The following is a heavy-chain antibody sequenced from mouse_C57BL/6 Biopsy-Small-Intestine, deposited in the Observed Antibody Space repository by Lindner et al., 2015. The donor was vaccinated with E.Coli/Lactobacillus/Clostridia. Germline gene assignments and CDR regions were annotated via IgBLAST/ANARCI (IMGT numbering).Heavy chain of an antibody. J-gene: IGHJ4*01. CDR1: GFTFSSYA. CDR3: ARDYYGSSYYAMDY. CDR2: ISDGGSYT. V-gene: IGHV5-4*01. D-gene: IGHD1-1*01. Sequence: VQLQESGGGLVKPGGSLELSCAASGFTFSSYAMSWVRQTPEKRLEWVATISDGGSYTYYPDNVKGRFTISRDNAKNNLYLQMSHLKSEDTAMYYCARDYYGSSYYAMDYWGQGTSVTVSS.